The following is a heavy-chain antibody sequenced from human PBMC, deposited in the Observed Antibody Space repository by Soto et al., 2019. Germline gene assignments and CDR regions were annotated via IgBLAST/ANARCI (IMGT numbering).Heavy chain of an antibody. CDR1: GFTFSSYA. CDR2: ISYDGSNK. Sequence: QVQLVESGGGVVQPGRSLRLSCAASGFTFSSYAMHWVRQAPGKGLEWVAVISYDGSNKYYADSVKGRFTISRDNSKNTLYLQMNSLRAEDTAVYYCARDRRRWLQPHPGWFDPWGQGTLVTVSS. D-gene: IGHD5-12*01. J-gene: IGHJ5*02. V-gene: IGHV3-30-3*01. CDR3: ARDRRRWLQPHPGWFDP.